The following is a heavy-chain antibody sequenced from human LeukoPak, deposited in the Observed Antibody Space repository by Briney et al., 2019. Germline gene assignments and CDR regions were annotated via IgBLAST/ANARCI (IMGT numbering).Heavy chain of an antibody. V-gene: IGHV3-21*01. Sequence: KPGGSLRLSCAASGFTFSSYSMNWVRQAPGKGLEWVSSISSSSSYIYYADSVKGRFTISRDNAKNSLYLQMNSLRAEDTAVYYCARGGGIAAAFRYVPFDYWGQGTPVTVSS. CDR3: ARGGGIAAAFRYVPFDY. CDR2: ISSSSSYI. D-gene: IGHD6-13*01. CDR1: GFTFSSYS. J-gene: IGHJ4*02.